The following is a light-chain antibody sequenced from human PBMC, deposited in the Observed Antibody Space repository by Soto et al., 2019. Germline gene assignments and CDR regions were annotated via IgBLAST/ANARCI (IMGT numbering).Light chain of an antibody. Sequence: QTVVTQEPSLTGSPGGTVTLTCGSSTGDVTRGHFPYWIQQRPGQAPRTLISDTNNKHSWTPARFSGSLLGGKATLTLSPAQPEDEAEYYCLLSYSDIRGVVGGGTKLAAL. CDR1: TGDVTRGHF. CDR2: DTN. CDR3: LLSYSDIRGV. V-gene: IGLV7-46*01. J-gene: IGLJ2*01.